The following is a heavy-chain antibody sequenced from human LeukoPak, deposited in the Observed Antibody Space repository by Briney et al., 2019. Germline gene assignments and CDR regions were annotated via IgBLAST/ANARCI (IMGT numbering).Heavy chain of an antibody. D-gene: IGHD1-26*01. CDR1: GYTFTGYC. CDR2: INPNSGGT. J-gene: IGHJ4*02. Sequence: ASVKVSCKASGYTFTGYCMHWVRQAPGQGLEWMGRINPNSGGTNYAQKFQGRVTMTRDTSISIAYMELSRLRSDDTAVYYCARRPGGELRGFDYWGQGTLVTVSS. V-gene: IGHV1-2*06. CDR3: ARRPGGELRGFDY.